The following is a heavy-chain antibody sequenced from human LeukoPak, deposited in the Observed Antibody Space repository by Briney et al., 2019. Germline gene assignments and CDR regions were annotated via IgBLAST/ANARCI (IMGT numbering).Heavy chain of an antibody. J-gene: IGHJ5*02. CDR1: GGSFSGYY. V-gene: IGHV4-34*01. Sequence: SETLSLTCAVSGGSFSGYYWSWIRQPPGKGLEWIGEINHSGSTNYNPSLKSRVTISVDTSKNQFSLKLSSVTAADTAVYYCARSSWFGVFDPWGQGTLVTVSS. CDR2: INHSGST. CDR3: ARSSWFGVFDP. D-gene: IGHD3-10*01.